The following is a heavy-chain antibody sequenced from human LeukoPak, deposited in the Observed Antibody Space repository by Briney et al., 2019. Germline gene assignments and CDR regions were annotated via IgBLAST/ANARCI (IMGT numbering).Heavy chain of an antibody. V-gene: IGHV1-2*02. Sequence: ASVKVSCKASGYTFTGYHMHWVRQAPGQGLEWMGWINPNSGGTNYAQKFQGRVTMTRDTSISTAYMELSRLRSDDTAVYYCARYQLLLYYFDYWGQGTLVTVSS. J-gene: IGHJ4*02. D-gene: IGHD2-2*01. CDR3: ARYQLLLYYFDY. CDR1: GYTFTGYH. CDR2: INPNSGGT.